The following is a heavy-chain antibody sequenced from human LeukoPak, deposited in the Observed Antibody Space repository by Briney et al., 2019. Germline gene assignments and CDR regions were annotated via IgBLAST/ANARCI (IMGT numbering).Heavy chain of an antibody. V-gene: IGHV1-2*02. CDR2: INPNSGGT. CDR3: AREHYDILTGGSGPSDYYYGMDV. CDR1: GYTFTGYY. D-gene: IGHD3-9*01. J-gene: IGHJ6*02. Sequence: GASVKVSCKASGYTFTGYYMHWVRQAPGQGLEWMGWINPNSGGTNYAQKFQGRVTMTRDTSISTAYMELSRLRSDDTAVYYCAREHYDILTGGSGPSDYYYGMDVWGQGTTVTVPS.